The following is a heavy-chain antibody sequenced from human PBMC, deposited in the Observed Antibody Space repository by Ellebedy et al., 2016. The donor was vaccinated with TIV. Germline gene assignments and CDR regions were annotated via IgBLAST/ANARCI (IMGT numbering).Heavy chain of an antibody. Sequence: SVKVSCXASGYTFTSSAVQWVRQARGQRLEWIGWIVVGSGNTNYAQKFQERVTITRDMSTSTAYMELSSLRSEDTAVYYCAAATFLTGYKASYYYYGMDVWGQGTTVTVSS. CDR1: GYTFTSSA. J-gene: IGHJ6*02. D-gene: IGHD3-9*01. CDR2: IVVGSGNT. CDR3: AAATFLTGYKASYYYYGMDV. V-gene: IGHV1-58*01.